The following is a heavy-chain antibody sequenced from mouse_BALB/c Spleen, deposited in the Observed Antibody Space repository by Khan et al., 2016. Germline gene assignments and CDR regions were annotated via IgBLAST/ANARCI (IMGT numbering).Heavy chain of an antibody. CDR3: AKADYGSSRGFAY. CDR1: GYTFTNYG. V-gene: IGHV9-3-1*01. J-gene: IGHJ3*01. CDR2: INTYTGEP. Sequence: QIQLVQSGPELKKPGETVKMSCKASGYTFTNYGMNWVKQAPGKGLKWMGWINTYTGEPTYADDFKGRFAFSLETSASTAYLQISNLKNEDTATYFCAKADYGSSRGFAYWGQGTLVTVSA. D-gene: IGHD1-1*01.